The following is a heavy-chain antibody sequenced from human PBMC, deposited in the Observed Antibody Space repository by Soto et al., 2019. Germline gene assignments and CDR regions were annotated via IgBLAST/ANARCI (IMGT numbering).Heavy chain of an antibody. D-gene: IGHD3-3*01. V-gene: IGHV4-59*01. CDR3: ARDRNKLWKNDAFDI. CDR2: IYYSGDT. Sequence: QVQLHESGPGLVKPSETLSLTCSVSGGSMNSYYLSWIRQSPGKGLEWLGYIYYSGDTKYNPSLQSRISISVDTTKNHFSLRLTSVTAADTAVYYCARDRNKLWKNDAFDIWGQGTMVTVSS. J-gene: IGHJ3*02. CDR1: GGSMNSYY.